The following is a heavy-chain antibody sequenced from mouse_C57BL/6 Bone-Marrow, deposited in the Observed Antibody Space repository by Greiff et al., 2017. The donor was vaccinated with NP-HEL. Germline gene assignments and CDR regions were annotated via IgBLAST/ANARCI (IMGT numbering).Heavy chain of an antibody. CDR1: GFTFSSYA. CDR3: ARGGAMITTGYFDV. D-gene: IGHD2-4*01. CDR2: ISDGGSYT. J-gene: IGHJ1*03. Sequence: DVKLVESGGGLVKPGGSLKLSCAASGFTFSSYAMSWVRQTPEKRLEWVATISDGGSYTYYPDNVKGRFTISRDNAKNNLYLQMSHLKSEDTAMYYCARGGAMITTGYFDVWGTGTTVTVSS. V-gene: IGHV5-4*03.